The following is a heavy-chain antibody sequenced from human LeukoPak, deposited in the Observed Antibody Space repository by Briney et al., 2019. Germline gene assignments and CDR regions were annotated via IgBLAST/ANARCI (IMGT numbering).Heavy chain of an antibody. Sequence: ASVKVSCKASGYTFTSYYMHWVRQAPGQGLERMGIINPSGGSTSYAQKFQGRVTMTRDMSTSTVYMELSSLRSEDTAVYYCARYRAAAGKSKHFDYWGQGTLVTVSS. CDR2: INPSGGST. J-gene: IGHJ4*02. D-gene: IGHD6-13*01. V-gene: IGHV1-46*01. CDR3: ARYRAAAGKSKHFDY. CDR1: GYTFTSYY.